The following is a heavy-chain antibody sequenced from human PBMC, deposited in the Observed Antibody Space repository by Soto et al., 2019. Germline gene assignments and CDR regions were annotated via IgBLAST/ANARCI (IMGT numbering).Heavy chain of an antibody. D-gene: IGHD2-2*01. V-gene: IGHV1-46*01. CDR2: INPSGGGT. J-gene: IGHJ4*02. CDR3: ARSQEVVVVPAAPIDY. Sequence: QVQLVQSGAAVKKPGASVKVSCKTSGYTFSNYYIHWVRQAPGQGLEWMGRINPSGGGTSYAQKFQGRVTMTRVTSTSTVYVDLSSLRSEDTAVYYCARSQEVVVVPAAPIDYWGKGTLVTVSS. CDR1: GYTFSNYY.